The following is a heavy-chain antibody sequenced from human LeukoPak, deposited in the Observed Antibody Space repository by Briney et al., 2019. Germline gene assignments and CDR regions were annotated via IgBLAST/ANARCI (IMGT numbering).Heavy chain of an antibody. CDR3: ARRSVDGSGSNWFDP. CDR2: IYYSGST. Sequence: PSETLSLTCTVSGGSIGSYYWSWIRQPPGKGLEWIGYIYYSGSTNYNPSFKSRVTISVDTSKNQFALKLSSVTAADTAVYYCARRSVDGSGSNWFDPWGQGTLVTASA. V-gene: IGHV4-59*08. D-gene: IGHD3-22*01. CDR1: GGSIGSYY. J-gene: IGHJ5*02.